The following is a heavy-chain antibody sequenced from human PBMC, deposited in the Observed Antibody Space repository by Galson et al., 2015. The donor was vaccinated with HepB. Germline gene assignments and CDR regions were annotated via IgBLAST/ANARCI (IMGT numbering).Heavy chain of an antibody. J-gene: IGHJ6*02. CDR2: IYSGGST. CDR1: GFTVSSNY. V-gene: IGHV3-53*01. D-gene: IGHD3-3*01. CDR3: ARVYDPRPYYYGMDV. Sequence: SLRLSCAAPGFTVSSNYMSWVRQAPGKGLEWVSVIYSGGSTYYADSVKGRFTISRDNSKNTLYLQMNSLRAEDTAVYYCARVYDPRPYYYGMDVWGQGTTVTVSS.